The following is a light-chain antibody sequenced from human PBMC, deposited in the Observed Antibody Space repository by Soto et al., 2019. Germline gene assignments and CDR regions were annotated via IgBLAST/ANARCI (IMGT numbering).Light chain of an antibody. Sequence: EIVLTQSPGTRSFSPWEMSSVSVRASQSVSTYLAWYQQKPGQAPRLRIYDASNRVTGIPARFRGSGSGTDFTLTISSLEPDDFAVYYCQQRSNWQITFSQGTRLEIK. CDR2: DAS. V-gene: IGKV3-11*01. CDR1: QSVSTY. CDR3: QQRSNWQIT. J-gene: IGKJ5*01.